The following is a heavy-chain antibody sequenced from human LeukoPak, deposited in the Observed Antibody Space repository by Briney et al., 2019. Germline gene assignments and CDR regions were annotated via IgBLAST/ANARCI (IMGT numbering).Heavy chain of an antibody. V-gene: IGHV3-30*18. CDR1: GFTFSSYG. D-gene: IGHD3-22*01. CDR3: AKDRGDSSAYYPDY. J-gene: IGHJ4*02. Sequence: PGGSLRLSCAASGFTFSSYGMHWVRQAPGKGLDWVALMSYDGSNKYYADSVKGRFTISRDNSKNTLYLQMNSLRPDDTAVYYCAKDRGDSSAYYPDYWGQGTLVTVSS. CDR2: MSYDGSNK.